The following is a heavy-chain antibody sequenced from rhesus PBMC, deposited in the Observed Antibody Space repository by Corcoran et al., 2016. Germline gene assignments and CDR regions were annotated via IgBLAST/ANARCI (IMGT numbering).Heavy chain of an antibody. CDR1: CGSFSIYW. V-gene: IGHV4-160*01. D-gene: IGHD3-28*01. CDR3: ARRGNHYHSAPGY. CDR2: IYGRSGST. J-gene: IGHJ4*01. Sequence: QVQLQESGPGLVKPSETLSLPCAFSCGSFSIYWWGWIRQPPGTGLEWIGSIYGRSGSTKYNPSLKSRATISRDTSKNQFSLKLTSVTAADTAVYYCARRGNHYHSAPGYWGQGVLVTVSS.